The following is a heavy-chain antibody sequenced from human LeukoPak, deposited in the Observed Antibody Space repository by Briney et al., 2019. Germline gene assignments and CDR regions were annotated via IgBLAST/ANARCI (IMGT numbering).Heavy chain of an antibody. J-gene: IGHJ4*02. CDR2: ISGSGGST. CDR3: AKDAMVRGVMTIDY. D-gene: IGHD3-10*01. Sequence: GWSLRLSCAASGFTFSSYAMSWVRQAPGKGLEWVSAISGSGGSTYYADSVKGRFTISRDNSKNTLYLQMNSLRAEDTAVYYCAKDAMVRGVMTIDYWGQGTLVTVSS. V-gene: IGHV3-23*01. CDR1: GFTFSSYA.